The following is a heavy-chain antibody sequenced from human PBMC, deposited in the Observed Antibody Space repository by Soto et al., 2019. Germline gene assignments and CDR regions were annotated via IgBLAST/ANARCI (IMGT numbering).Heavy chain of an antibody. D-gene: IGHD1-26*01. CDR2: IVPFVGIT. CDR3: AREMGATNDY. CDR1: GGSFSNYA. J-gene: IGHJ4*02. V-gene: IGHV1-69*04. Sequence: QVQLVQSGAEVKKPGSSVKVCCKASGGSFSNYALNWVRQAPGQGLEWMGRIVPFVGITKYAQKFQGRVTITADNSTSTAYMELSSLRSEDTAVYYCAREMGATNDYWGQGTLVTVSS.